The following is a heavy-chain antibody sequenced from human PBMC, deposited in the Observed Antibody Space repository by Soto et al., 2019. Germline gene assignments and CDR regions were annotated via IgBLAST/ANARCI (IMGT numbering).Heavy chain of an antibody. CDR3: ATEKYSGYDSYFDY. CDR2: FDPEDGET. J-gene: IGHJ4*02. CDR1: GYTLTELS. Sequence: ASVKVSCKVSGYTLTELSMHWVRQAPGKGLEWMGGFDPEDGETIYAQKFQGRVTMTEDTSTDTAYMELGSLRSEDTAVYYCATEKYSGYDSYFDYWGQGTLVTVSS. V-gene: IGHV1-24*01. D-gene: IGHD5-12*01.